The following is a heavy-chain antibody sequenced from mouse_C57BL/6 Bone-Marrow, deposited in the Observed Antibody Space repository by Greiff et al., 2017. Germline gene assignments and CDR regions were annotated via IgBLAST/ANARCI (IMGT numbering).Heavy chain of an antibody. CDR3: ARKNSSGYVGWFAY. Sequence: VQLKQSGPGLVQPSQSLSITCTVSGFSLTSYGVHWVRQSPGKGLEWLGVIWSGGSTDYNAAFISRLSISKDNSKSQVFFKMNSLQADDTAIYYCARKNSSGYVGWFAYWGQGTLVTVSA. CDR1: GFSLTSYG. CDR2: IWSGGST. V-gene: IGHV2-2*01. D-gene: IGHD3-2*02. J-gene: IGHJ3*01.